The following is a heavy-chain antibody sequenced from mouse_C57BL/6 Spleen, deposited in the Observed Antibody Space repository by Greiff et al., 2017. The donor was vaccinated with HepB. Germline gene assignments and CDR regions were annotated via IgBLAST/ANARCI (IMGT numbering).Heavy chain of an antibody. CDR1: GFTFSSYT. V-gene: IGHV5-9*01. D-gene: IGHD4-1*02. CDR3: APNWDEGYYFDY. J-gene: IGHJ2*01. Sequence: EVKLVESGGGLVKPGGSLKLSCAASGFTFSSYTMSWVRQTPEKRLEWVATISGGGGNTYYPDSVKGRFTISRDNAKNTLYLQMSSLRSEDTALYYCAPNWDEGYYFDYWGQGTTLTVSS. CDR2: ISGGGGNT.